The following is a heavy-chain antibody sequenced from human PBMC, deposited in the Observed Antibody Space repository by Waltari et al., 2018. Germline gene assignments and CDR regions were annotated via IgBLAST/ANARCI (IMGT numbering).Heavy chain of an antibody. CDR2: ISSSSSYI. Sequence: EVQLVESGGGLVKPGGSLRLSCAASGFSFRSYNMYWVRQAPGKGLEWVSSISSSSSYIYYADSVKGRFTISRDNAKNSLYLQMNSLRAEDTAVYYCARDPLGATAGTEGDYWGQGTLVTVSS. V-gene: IGHV3-21*01. J-gene: IGHJ4*02. CDR1: GFSFRSYN. CDR3: ARDPLGATAGTEGDY. D-gene: IGHD6-13*01.